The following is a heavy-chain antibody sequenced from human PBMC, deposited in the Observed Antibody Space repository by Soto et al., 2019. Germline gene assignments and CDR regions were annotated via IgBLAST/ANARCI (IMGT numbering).Heavy chain of an antibody. CDR1: GVTISSHA. Sequence: HSSTAAGVTISSHAMTCVSKTTGKGLEWVSGLSDSGISIYYADSVKGRLTISRDNSKNTLYMQIHTLSAEDTAVYYCAKVSSSWYAGFFDLWGQGTLVTVSS. CDR3: AKVSSSWYAGFFDL. V-gene: IGHV3-23*01. J-gene: IGHJ4*02. CDR2: LSDSGISI. D-gene: IGHD6-13*01.